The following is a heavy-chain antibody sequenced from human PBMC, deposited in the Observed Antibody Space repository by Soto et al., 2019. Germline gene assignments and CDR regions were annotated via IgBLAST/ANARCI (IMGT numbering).Heavy chain of an antibody. CDR3: ASSGYDWTFDY. D-gene: IGHD5-12*01. V-gene: IGHV4-34*01. Sequence: SETLSLTCAVYGVSFSDYYWILLRQPPGKGLEWIGEINHSGSTNYNPSLKSRVTISVDTSKNQFSLKLSSVTAADTAVYYCASSGYDWTFDYWGQGTLVTVSS. CDR2: INHSGST. J-gene: IGHJ4*02. CDR1: GVSFSDYY.